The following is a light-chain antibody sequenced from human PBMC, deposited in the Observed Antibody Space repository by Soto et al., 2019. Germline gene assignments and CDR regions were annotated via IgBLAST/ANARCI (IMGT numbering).Light chain of an antibody. CDR2: GAY. Sequence: IVMTQSPATLSVSPGERATLFCRASQSVSSNLAWYQQRPGQAPRLLIFGAYTRATGIPARFSGSGSGTEFTLTISRLQSEDSAVFFCQQYNNLPPLTFGGGTKVEIK. V-gene: IGKV3D-15*01. CDR3: QQYNNLPPLT. J-gene: IGKJ4*01. CDR1: QSVSSN.